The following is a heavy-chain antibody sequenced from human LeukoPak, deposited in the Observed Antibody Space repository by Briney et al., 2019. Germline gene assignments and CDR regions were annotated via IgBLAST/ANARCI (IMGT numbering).Heavy chain of an antibody. CDR2: FDPEDGET. D-gene: IGHD3-10*01. V-gene: IGHV1-24*01. CDR1: GYTFTSYY. J-gene: IGHJ4*02. Sequence: ASVKVSCKASGYTFTSYYMHWVRQAPGKGLEWMGGFDPEDGETIYAQKFQGRVTMTEDTSTDTAYMELSSLRSEDTAVYYCATTPGLASGSQYDYWGQGTLVTVSS. CDR3: ATTPGLASGSQYDY.